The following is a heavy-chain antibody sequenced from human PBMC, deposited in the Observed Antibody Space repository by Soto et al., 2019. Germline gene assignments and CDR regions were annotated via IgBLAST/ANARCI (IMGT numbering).Heavy chain of an antibody. CDR3: ARDGLRGWTPFDP. CDR1: GGSISSGGYY. D-gene: IGHD6-19*01. Sequence: SETLSLTCTVSGGSISSGGYYWSWIRQHPGKGLEWIGYIYYSGSTYYNPSLKSRVTISVDTSKNQFSLKLSSVTAADTAVYYCARDGLRGWTPFDPWGQGTLVTVSS. V-gene: IGHV4-31*03. J-gene: IGHJ5*02. CDR2: IYYSGST.